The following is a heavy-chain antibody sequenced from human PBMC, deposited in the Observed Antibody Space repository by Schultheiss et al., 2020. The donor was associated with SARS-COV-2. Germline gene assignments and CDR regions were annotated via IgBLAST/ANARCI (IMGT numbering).Heavy chain of an antibody. D-gene: IGHD3-22*01. CDR3: AREIYYGDFFDY. CDR1: GGSISSSSYY. CDR2: IYYSGST. Sequence: SETLSLTCTVSGGSISSSSYYWGWIRQPPGKGLEWIGSIYYSGSTYYNPSLKSRVTISVDTSKNQFSLKLSSVTAADTAVYYCAREIYYGDFFDYWGQGTLVTVSS. V-gene: IGHV4-39*02. J-gene: IGHJ4*02.